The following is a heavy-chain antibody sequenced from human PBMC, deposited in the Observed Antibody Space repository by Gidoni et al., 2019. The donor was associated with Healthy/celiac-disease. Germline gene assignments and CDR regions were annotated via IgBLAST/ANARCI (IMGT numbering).Heavy chain of an antibody. CDR1: GGSFSGYY. CDR2: INHSGST. D-gene: IGHD6-13*01. CDR3: ARSETAYSSPLGWFDP. Sequence: QVQLQQWGAGRLKPSETLSLTCAVYGGSFSGYYWSWIRQPPGKGLEWIGEINHSGSTNYNPSLKSRVTISVDTSKNQFSLKLSSVTAADTAVYYCARSETAYSSPLGWFDPWGQGTLVTVSS. V-gene: IGHV4-34*01. J-gene: IGHJ5*02.